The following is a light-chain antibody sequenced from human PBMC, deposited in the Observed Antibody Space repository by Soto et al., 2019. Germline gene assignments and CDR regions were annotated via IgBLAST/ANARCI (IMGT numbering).Light chain of an antibody. CDR2: SND. V-gene: IGLV1-44*01. Sequence: QSVLTQPPSASGTPGQTVTISCSGGWYNIGKNLGYWYQQLPGTAPKLLIYSNDQRPSGVPDRFSGSKSGTSASLAISGLQSADEADYYCAAWDDSLNGYVFGTGTKLTVL. CDR3: AAWDDSLNGYV. CDR1: WYNIGKNL. J-gene: IGLJ1*01.